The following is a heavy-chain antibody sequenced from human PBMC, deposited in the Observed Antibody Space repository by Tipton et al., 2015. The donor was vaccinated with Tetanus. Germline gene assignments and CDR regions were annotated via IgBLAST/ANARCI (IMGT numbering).Heavy chain of an antibody. Sequence: QSGAEVKKPGSSVKVSCKASGGTFSSYAISWVRQAPGQGLEWMGGIIPIFGTANYAQKFQGRVTITADESTSTAYMELSSLRSEDTAVYYCASAAYYDSSGYYYVGYYFDYWGQGTLVTVSS. D-gene: IGHD3-22*01. CDR2: IIPIFGTA. CDR1: GGTFSSYA. J-gene: IGHJ4*02. V-gene: IGHV1-69*01. CDR3: ASAAYYDSSGYYYVGYYFDY.